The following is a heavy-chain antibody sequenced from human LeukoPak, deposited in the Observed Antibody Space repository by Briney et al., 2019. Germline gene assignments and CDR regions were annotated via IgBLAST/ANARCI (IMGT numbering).Heavy chain of an antibody. D-gene: IGHD4-17*01. J-gene: IGHJ4*02. CDR3: AQEAHGDFYY. V-gene: IGHV1-69*13. Sequence: ASVKVSCKASGGTFSSYAISWVRQAPGQGLEWMGGIIPIFGTANYAQKFQGRVTITADESTGTAYMELSSLRSEDTAVYYCAQEAHGDFYYWGQGTLVTVSS. CDR1: GGTFSSYA. CDR2: IIPIFGTA.